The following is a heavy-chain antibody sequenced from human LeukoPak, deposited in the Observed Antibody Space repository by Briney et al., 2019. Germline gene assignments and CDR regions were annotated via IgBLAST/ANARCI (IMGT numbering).Heavy chain of an antibody. CDR3: ARDPFGDYGDLPYFDY. V-gene: IGHV3-53*01. Sequence: GGSLRLSCVVSGFSVSNNYIIWVRQAPGNGLERVSVIYGDGRTSHSASVRGRFTISRDNSKNIVSLQMNNLRAEDTAVYYCARDPFGDYGDLPYFDYWGQGTLVTVSS. CDR1: GFSVSNNY. CDR2: IYGDGRT. J-gene: IGHJ4*02. D-gene: IGHD4-17*01.